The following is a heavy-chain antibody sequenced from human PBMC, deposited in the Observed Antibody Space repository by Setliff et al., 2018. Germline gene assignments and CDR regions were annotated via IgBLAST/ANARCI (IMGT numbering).Heavy chain of an antibody. CDR1: GYTFTNYG. Sequence: ASVKVSCKTSGYTFTNYGITWVRQAPGQGLEWMGWINPNTGGTNYAQKFQGRVTMTRDTSITTAYMELSRLRSDDTAVYYCVRVAIVGPPSWGQGTLVTVSS. J-gene: IGHJ5*02. D-gene: IGHD2-21*01. CDR2: INPNTGGT. CDR3: VRVAIVGPPS. V-gene: IGHV1-2*02.